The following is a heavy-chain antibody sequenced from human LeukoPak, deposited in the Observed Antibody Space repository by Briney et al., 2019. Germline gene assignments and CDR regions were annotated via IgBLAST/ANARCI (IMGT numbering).Heavy chain of an antibody. J-gene: IGHJ3*02. CDR2: IYYSGST. V-gene: IGHV4-59*01. CDR3: ARDRGRGAFDI. D-gene: IGHD1-26*01. Sequence: SETLSLTCTVSGGSISSYYWSWIRQPPGKGLEWIGYIYYSGSTNYNPSLKSRVTISVDTSKNQFSLKLSSVTAADTAVYYCARDRGRGAFDIWGQGTMVTVSS. CDR1: GGSISSYY.